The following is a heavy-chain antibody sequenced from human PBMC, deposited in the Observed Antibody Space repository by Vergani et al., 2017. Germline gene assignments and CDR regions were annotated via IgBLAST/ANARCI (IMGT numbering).Heavy chain of an antibody. V-gene: IGHV4-59*01. CDR1: GGSISSYY. CDR2: IYYSGST. D-gene: IGHD2-2*01. Sequence: QVQLQESGPGLVKPSETLSLTCTVSGGSISSYYWSWIRQPPGKGLEWIGYIYYSGSTNYNPSLKSRVTISVDTSKNQFSLKLSSVTAADTAVYYCARVSSRAYEAPNFDYWGQGTLVTVSS. CDR3: ARVSSRAYEAPNFDY. J-gene: IGHJ4*02.